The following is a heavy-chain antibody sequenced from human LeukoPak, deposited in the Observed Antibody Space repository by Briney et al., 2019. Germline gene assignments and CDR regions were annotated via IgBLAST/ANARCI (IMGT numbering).Heavy chain of an antibody. CDR2: ISYDGSNK. Sequence: PGGSLRLSCAASGFTFSSYGMHWVRQAPGKGLEWVAVISYDGSNKYYADSVKGRFTISRDNSKNTLYLQMNSLRAEDTAVYYCAKDLYYYDIYYYYGMDVWGQGTTVIVSS. CDR3: AKDLYYYDIYYYYGMDV. V-gene: IGHV3-30*18. J-gene: IGHJ6*02. CDR1: GFTFSSYG. D-gene: IGHD3-22*01.